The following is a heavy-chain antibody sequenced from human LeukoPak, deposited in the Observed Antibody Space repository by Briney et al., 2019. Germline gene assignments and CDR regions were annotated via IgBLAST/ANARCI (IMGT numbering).Heavy chain of an antibody. D-gene: IGHD3-10*01. CDR3: ARAMVRGVIHLLVY. CDR1: GYTFTGYY. J-gene: IGHJ4*02. V-gene: IGHV1-2*02. CDR2: INPNSGGT. Sequence: ASVKVSCKASGYTFTGYYMHWVRQAPGQGLAWMGWINPNSGGTNYARKFQGRVTMTRDTSISTAYMELSRLRSDDTAVYYGARAMVRGVIHLLVYWGQGTLVTVSS.